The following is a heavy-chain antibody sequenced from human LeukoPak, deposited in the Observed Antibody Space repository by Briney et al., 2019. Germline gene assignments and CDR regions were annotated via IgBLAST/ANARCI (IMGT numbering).Heavy chain of an antibody. V-gene: IGHV3-53*01. Sequence: GGSLRLSCAASGFTVSNSYMSWVRQAPGKGLEWVSIIYSGGSTYYADSVKGRFAISRDSSKNTLSLQMNSLRAEDTAVYYCARGVGYRCDGACYGSPRYTCYSGLDVWGQGTTVTVSS. CDR3: ARGVGYRCDGACYGSPRYTCYSGLDV. CDR2: IYSGGST. J-gene: IGHJ6*02. CDR1: GFTVSNSY. D-gene: IGHD2-21*02.